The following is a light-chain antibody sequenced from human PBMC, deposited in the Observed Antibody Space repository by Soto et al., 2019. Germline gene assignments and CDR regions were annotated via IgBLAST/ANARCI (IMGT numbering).Light chain of an antibody. J-gene: IGLJ1*01. Sequence: SSELTQTSSVSVAPGQTARISWGGNNIGGKSVHWYQQKPGQAPVVVVYDDSDRPSGIPERLSGSNSGNTATLTISRVEAGDEADYHCQVWDDNSDHHVFGTGTKVTVL. CDR3: QVWDDNSDHHV. V-gene: IGLV3-21*02. CDR2: DDS. CDR1: NIGGKS.